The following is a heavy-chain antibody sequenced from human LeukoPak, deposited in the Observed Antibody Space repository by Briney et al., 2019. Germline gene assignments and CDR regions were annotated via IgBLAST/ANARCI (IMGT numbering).Heavy chain of an antibody. CDR2: IYYSGST. CDR3: ARLALLALGSWFDP. CDR1: GDSISSSTYY. J-gene: IGHJ5*02. D-gene: IGHD1-14*01. Sequence: PSETLSLTCTVSGDSISSSTYYWGWIRQPPGKGLEGIGTIYYSGSTYYNPSLKSRVTILVDTSKNQFSLKLSSVTAADTAVYYCARLALLALGSWFDPWGQGTLVTVSS. V-gene: IGHV4-39*01.